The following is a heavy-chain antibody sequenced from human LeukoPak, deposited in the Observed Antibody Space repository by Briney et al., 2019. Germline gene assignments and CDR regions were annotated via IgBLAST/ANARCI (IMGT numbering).Heavy chain of an antibody. CDR2: ISYDGSNK. CDR1: GFTFSSYA. V-gene: IGHV3-30*04. J-gene: IGHJ4*02. Sequence: EGSLRLSCAASGFTFSSYAMHWVRQAPGKGLEWVAVISYDGSNKYYADSVKGRFTISRDNSKNTLYLQMNSLRAEDTAVYYCARPLGELLHIDYWGQGTLVTVSS. D-gene: IGHD1-26*01. CDR3: ARPLGELLHIDY.